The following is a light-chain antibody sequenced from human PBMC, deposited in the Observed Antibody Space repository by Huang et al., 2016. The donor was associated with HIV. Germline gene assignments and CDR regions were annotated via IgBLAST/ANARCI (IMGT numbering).Light chain of an antibody. V-gene: IGKV1-39*01. CDR3: QQSYSTPRT. Sequence: DIQMTQSPSSLSASAGDRVTITCRASQSINTYLNWYQQKPGKAPNLLIYATSSLQSGVPSRFSGSGSGTDFTLTISRLQPEDFATYFCQQSYSTPRTFGQGTKVEIK. CDR1: QSINTY. CDR2: ATS. J-gene: IGKJ1*01.